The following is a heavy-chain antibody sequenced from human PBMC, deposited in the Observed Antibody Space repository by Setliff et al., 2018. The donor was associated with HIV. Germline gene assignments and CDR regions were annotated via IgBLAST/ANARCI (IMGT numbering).Heavy chain of an antibody. CDR2: IYYSGSS. J-gene: IGHJ4*02. CDR1: GGSISSGDYY. D-gene: IGHD1-26*01. Sequence: PSETLSLTCTVSGGSISSGDYYWSWIRQPPGKGMEWIGYIYYSGSSYYNPSLKSRVSISVDTSKNQSSLRLTSVTAADTAVYYCARVSILGALRYFDYWGQGTLVTVSS. V-gene: IGHV4-30-4*08. CDR3: ARVSILGALRYFDY.